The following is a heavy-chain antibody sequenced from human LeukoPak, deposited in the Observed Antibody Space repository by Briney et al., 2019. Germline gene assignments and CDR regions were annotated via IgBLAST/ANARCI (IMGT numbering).Heavy chain of an antibody. CDR2: IYHSGST. V-gene: IGHV4-30-2*01. D-gene: IGHD6-6*01. CDR1: GGSLSSGGYY. Sequence: PSETLSLTCTVSGGSLSSGGYYWSWIRQPPGKGLEWIGYIYHSGSTYYNPSLKSRVTISVDRAKNQFSLKLNSVTAADTAVYYCARCIRASSSRGSTFDYWGQGTLVTVSS. CDR3: ARCIRASSSRGSTFDY. J-gene: IGHJ4*02.